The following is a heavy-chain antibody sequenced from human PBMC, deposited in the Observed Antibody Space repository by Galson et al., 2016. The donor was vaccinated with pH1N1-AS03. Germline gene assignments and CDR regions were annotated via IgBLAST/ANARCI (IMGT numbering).Heavy chain of an antibody. V-gene: IGHV3-15*01. CDR3: FTDETFYYYYGMDV. CDR1: GFTFSNAW. Sequence: SLRLSCAASGFTFSNAWMTWVRQAPGKGLEWVGRIKSKSDGGTTDYAAPVKARFTISRDDSKNTLYLQMNSLKTEDTAVYYCFTDETFYYYYGMDVWGRGTTVTVSS. J-gene: IGHJ6*02. CDR2: IKSKSDGGTT.